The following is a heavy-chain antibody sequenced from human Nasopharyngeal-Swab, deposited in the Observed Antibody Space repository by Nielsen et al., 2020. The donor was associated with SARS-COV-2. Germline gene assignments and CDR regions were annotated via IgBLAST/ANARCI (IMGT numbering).Heavy chain of an antibody. V-gene: IGHV4-39*01. D-gene: IGHD5-24*01. CDR3: ARHGTWLQYGLDS. CDR2: IHNSGST. J-gene: IGHJ4*02. Sequence: WIRQPPGKGLEWIASIHNSGSTHFNPSFASRVTISGDASKRQFSLRLSSVTAADTAVYYCARHGTWLQYGLDSWGQGTLVTVSS.